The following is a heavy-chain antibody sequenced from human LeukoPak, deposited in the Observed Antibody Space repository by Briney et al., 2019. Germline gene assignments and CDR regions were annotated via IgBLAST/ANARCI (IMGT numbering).Heavy chain of an antibody. J-gene: IGHJ3*01. V-gene: IGHV3-53*01. Sequence: GGTRSLSCAASAVSLSSNFLGWVRQAPGKGLELVSLINIGGGTYYADYVKGRITISRDNPKSTIYLQLNSLRVEDTAVYYCAREVGSGSYLAHAFDLWGQGTMVTVSS. CDR2: INIGGGT. D-gene: IGHD1-26*01. CDR1: AVSLSSNF. CDR3: AREVGSGSYLAHAFDL.